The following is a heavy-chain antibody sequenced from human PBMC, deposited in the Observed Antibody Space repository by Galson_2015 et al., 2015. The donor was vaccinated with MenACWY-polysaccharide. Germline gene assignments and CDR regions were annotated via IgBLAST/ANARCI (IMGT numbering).Heavy chain of an antibody. CDR2: IQYDGSNK. V-gene: IGHV3-33*01. CDR3: AREGSSIVFLAFDI. Sequence: SLRLSCAASGSRLSNSGMHWVRQAPGKGLEWAAVIQYDGSNKVYADSVKGRFTISRDNSKNTVFLEMNTLGVEDTAVYYCAREGSSIVFLAFDILGQGTIFTVSS. J-gene: IGHJ3*02. D-gene: IGHD2-2*01. CDR1: GSRLSNSG.